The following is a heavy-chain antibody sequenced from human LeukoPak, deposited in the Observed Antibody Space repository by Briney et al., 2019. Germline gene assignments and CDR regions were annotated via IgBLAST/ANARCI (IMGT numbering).Heavy chain of an antibody. Sequence: SETLSLTCTVSGGSISSYYWSWIRQPPGKGLEWIGYIYYSGSTNYNPSLKSRVTISVDTSKNQFSLKLSSVTAADTAVYYCARTAGKEYFQHWSQGTLVTVSS. CDR2: IYYSGST. D-gene: IGHD3-10*01. CDR1: GGSISSYY. CDR3: ARTAGKEYFQH. J-gene: IGHJ1*01. V-gene: IGHV4-59*08.